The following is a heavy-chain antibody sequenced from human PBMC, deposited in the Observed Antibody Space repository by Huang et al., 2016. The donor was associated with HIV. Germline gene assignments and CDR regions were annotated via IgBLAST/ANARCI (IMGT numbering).Heavy chain of an antibody. Sequence: QVQLVQSGAEVKKPGASVKVSCKASGYAFTSYYMHWVRQAPGQGLEWLGIINPSDGSTSYAQKFQGRVTRTRDTSTNTVFRELSSLRSEDTAVYYCARDRDFYDSSGYWGFNYFDYWGQGTLVTVSS. CDR2: INPSDGST. CDR3: ARDRDFYDSSGYWGFNYFDY. CDR1: GYAFTSYY. V-gene: IGHV1-46*01. J-gene: IGHJ4*02. D-gene: IGHD3-22*01.